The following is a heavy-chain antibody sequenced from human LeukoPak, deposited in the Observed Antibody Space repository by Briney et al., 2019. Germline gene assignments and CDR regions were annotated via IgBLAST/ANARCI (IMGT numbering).Heavy chain of an antibody. CDR2: IIPILGKA. CDR3: ARDRPNWNSDY. CDR1: GGTFSSYA. D-gene: IGHD1-20*01. V-gene: IGHV1-69*04. Sequence: GASVKVSCKASGGTFSSYAISWVRQAPGQGLEWMGRIIPILGKANYAQKFQGRVTITADKSTSTAYMELSSLRSEDTAVYYCARDRPNWNSDYWGQGTLVTVSS. J-gene: IGHJ4*02.